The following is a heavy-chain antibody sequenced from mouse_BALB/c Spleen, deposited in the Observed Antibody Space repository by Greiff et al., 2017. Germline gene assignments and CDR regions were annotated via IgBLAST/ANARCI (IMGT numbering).Heavy chain of an antibody. D-gene: IGHD1-1*01. J-gene: IGHJ4*01. V-gene: IGHV5-12-2*01. Sequence: EVQLVESGGGLVQPGGSLKLSCAASGFTFSSYTMSWVRQTPEKRLEWVAYISNGGGSTYYPDTVKGRFTISRDNAKNTLYLQMSSLKSEDTAMYYCARHYYGSSYDYYAMDYWGQGTSVTVSS. CDR2: ISNGGGST. CDR1: GFTFSSYT. CDR3: ARHYYGSSYDYYAMDY.